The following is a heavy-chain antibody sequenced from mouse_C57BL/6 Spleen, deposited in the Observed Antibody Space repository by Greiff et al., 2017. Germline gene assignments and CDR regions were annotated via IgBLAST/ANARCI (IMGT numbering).Heavy chain of an antibody. J-gene: IGHJ4*01. D-gene: IGHD1-1*02. V-gene: IGHV1-82*01. Sequence: VQLQQSGPELVKPGASVKISCKASGYAFSSSWMNWVKQRPGKGLEWIGRIYPGDGDTNYNGKFKGKATLTADKSSSTAYMQRSSLTSEASAVYFCARWWFDAIDYWGQGTSVTVSS. CDR2: IYPGDGDT. CDR3: ARWWFDAIDY. CDR1: GYAFSSSW.